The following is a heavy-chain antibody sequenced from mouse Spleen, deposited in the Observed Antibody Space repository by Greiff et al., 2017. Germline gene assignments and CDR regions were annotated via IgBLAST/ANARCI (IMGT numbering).Heavy chain of an antibody. D-gene: IGHD2-4*01. J-gene: IGHJ2*01. V-gene: IGHV1-15*01. CDR1: GYTFTDYE. CDR3: TLSTMKGSYFDY. CDR2: IDPETGGT. Sequence: QVQLKESGAELVRPGASVTLSCKASGYTFTDYEMHWVKQTPVHGLEWIGAIDPETGGTAYNQKFKGKATLTADKSSSTAYIELRSLTSEDSAVYYCTLSTMKGSYFDYWGQGTTLTVSS.